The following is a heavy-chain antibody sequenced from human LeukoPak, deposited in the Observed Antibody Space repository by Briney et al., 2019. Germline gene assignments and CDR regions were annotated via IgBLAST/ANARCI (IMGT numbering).Heavy chain of an antibody. D-gene: IGHD3-16*01. Sequence: SGGSLRLSCAASGFTFSSYWMSWVRQAPGKGLEWVANIKQDGSEKYYVDSVKGRFTISRDNAKNSLYLQMNSLRAEDTAVYYCARGYDYVWGSSEFDYWGQGTLVTVSS. CDR3: ARGYDYVWGSSEFDY. J-gene: IGHJ4*02. V-gene: IGHV3-7*03. CDR2: IKQDGSEK. CDR1: GFTFSSYW.